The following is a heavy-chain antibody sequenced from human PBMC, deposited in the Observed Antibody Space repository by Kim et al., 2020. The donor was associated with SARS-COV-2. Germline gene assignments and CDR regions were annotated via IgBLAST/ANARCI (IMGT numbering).Heavy chain of an antibody. CDR3: ARVGYDYVWGSYRDHYY. CDR2: ISSSSSYT. Sequence: GGSLRLSCSASGFTFSDYYMSWIRQAPGKGLEWVSDISSSSSYTNYADSVKGRFTISRDNAKNSLYLQMNSLRAEDTAVYFCARVGYDYVWGSYRDHYY. V-gene: IGHV3-11*05. CDR1: GFTFSDYY. J-gene: IGHJ6*01. D-gene: IGHD3-16*02.